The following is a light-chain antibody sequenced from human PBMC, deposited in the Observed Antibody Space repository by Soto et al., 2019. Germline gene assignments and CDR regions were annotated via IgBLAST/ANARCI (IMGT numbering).Light chain of an antibody. CDR2: GAS. Sequence: IQMTQSPSSLSASVGDIVTFICRASQDSRSELMWFHQKPCRPPKLLMYGASILQSGVPSRFSGSVSGTDFTSTIDSLQSEDFATYYCLQDNNYHRTFGPGTKVDVK. V-gene: IGKV1-6*01. CDR1: QDSRSE. J-gene: IGKJ3*01. CDR3: LQDNNYHRT.